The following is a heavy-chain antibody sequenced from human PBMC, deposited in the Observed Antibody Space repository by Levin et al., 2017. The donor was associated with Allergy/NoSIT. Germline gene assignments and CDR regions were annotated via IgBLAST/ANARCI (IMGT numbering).Heavy chain of an antibody. CDR3: VRRDWNYYDTSGDF. V-gene: IGHV3-73*01. J-gene: IGHJ4*02. D-gene: IGHD3-22*01. CDR1: GFTFSDAT. CDR2: IRNKANNYAT. Sequence: GGSLRLSCAASGFTFSDATMHWVRQASGKGLEWVGLIRNKANNYATAYAASVQGRFTISRDDSKKTAYLQMNSLKTEDTAVYYCVRRDWNYYDTSGDFWGQGTLVTVSS.